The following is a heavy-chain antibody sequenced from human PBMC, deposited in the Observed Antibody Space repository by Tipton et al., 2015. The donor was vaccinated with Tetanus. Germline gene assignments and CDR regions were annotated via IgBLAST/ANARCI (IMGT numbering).Heavy chain of an antibody. Sequence: SLRLSCAASGFTVSSNYMSWVRQAPGKGLEWVSVIYSGGSTYYADSVKGRLTISRDNSKNTLYLQMNSLRAEDTAVYYCARARVGTTLSYYFDYWGQGTLVTVSS. D-gene: IGHD1-1*01. V-gene: IGHV3-53*01. CDR2: IYSGGST. CDR1: GFTVSSNY. CDR3: ARARVGTTLSYYFDY. J-gene: IGHJ4*02.